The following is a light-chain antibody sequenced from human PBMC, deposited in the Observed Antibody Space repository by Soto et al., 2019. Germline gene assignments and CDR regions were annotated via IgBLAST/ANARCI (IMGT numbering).Light chain of an antibody. V-gene: IGKV1-5*01. CDR3: QQYNSYSGT. J-gene: IGKJ3*01. Sequence: DIQMTQSPSTLSASVGERVTITCRASQGISSWLAWYQQKPGKAPKLLIYDASSLESGVPSRFSGSGSGTEFTLTISSLQPDDFATYYCQQYNSYSGTFGPGTKVDIK. CDR1: QGISSW. CDR2: DAS.